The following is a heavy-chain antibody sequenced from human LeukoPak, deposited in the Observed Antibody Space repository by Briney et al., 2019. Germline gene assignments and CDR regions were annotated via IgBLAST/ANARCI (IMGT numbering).Heavy chain of an antibody. CDR3: ARDARIAAAGKGYGMDV. V-gene: IGHV3-33*08. CDR1: GFTFSTYW. J-gene: IGHJ6*02. CDR2: IWYDGSNK. D-gene: IGHD6-13*01. Sequence: GGSLRLSCAASGFTFSTYWMNWVRQAPGKGLEWVAVIWYDGSNKYYADSVKGRFTISRDNSKNTLYLQMNSLRAEDTAVYYCARDARIAAAGKGYGMDVWGQGTTVTVSS.